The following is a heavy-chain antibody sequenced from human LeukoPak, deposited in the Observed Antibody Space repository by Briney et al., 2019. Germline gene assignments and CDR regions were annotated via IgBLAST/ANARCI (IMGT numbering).Heavy chain of an antibody. V-gene: IGHV3-30-3*01. CDR3: AKDRQPDNGWDLDY. CDR2: ISFDGNNE. CDR1: EFTFSSYA. Sequence: GGSLRLSCAASEFTFSSYAMHWVRQAPGKGLEWVAAISFDGNNEYYADSVKGRFTISRDNSKNTLYLQMNSLRAEDTAVYYCAKDRQPDNGWDLDYWGQGTLVTVST. D-gene: IGHD6-19*01. J-gene: IGHJ4*02.